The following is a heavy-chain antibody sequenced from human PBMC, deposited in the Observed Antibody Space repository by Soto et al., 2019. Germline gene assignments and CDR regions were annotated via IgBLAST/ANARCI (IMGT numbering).Heavy chain of an antibody. J-gene: IGHJ6*02. CDR2: IKQDGSER. CDR1: GFTFSSYW. CDR3: ARDAIAVNYYNGMDV. D-gene: IGHD6-19*01. V-gene: IGHV3-7*01. Sequence: EVPLVESGGGLVQPGGSLRLSCAASGFTFSSYWMSWVRQAPGKGLEWVANIKQDGSERYYVDSLKGRFTISRDNAKNSLYLQMSTLRAEDTAVYYCARDAIAVNYYNGMDVWGQGTTVAVSS.